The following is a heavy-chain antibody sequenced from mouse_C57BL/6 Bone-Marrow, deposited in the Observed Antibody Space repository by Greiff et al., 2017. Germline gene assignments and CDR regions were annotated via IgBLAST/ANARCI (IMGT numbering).Heavy chain of an antibody. Sequence: VQLKQSGAELVRPGASVKLSCTASGFNIKDDYMHWVKQRPEQGLEWIGWIDPENGDTEYASKFQGKATIPADTSSNTAYLQLSSLTSEDTAVYYCTMGDYDWFAYWGQGTLVTVSA. D-gene: IGHD2-4*01. CDR3: TMGDYDWFAY. J-gene: IGHJ3*01. CDR1: GFNIKDDY. V-gene: IGHV14-4*01. CDR2: IDPENGDT.